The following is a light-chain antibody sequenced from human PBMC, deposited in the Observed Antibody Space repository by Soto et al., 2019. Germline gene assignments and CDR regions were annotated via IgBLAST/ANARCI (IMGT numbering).Light chain of an antibody. CDR1: SSDVGGYNY. CDR3: SSYTTIVV. Sequence: QSALTQPASVSGSPGQSITISCTGTSSDVGGYNYVSWYQQHPGKAPKLMIYDVSNRPSGVSNRFSGSKSGNTASLTISGLPAEDEADYYCSSYTTIVVFGGGTKLTAL. J-gene: IGLJ2*01. CDR2: DVS. V-gene: IGLV2-14*01.